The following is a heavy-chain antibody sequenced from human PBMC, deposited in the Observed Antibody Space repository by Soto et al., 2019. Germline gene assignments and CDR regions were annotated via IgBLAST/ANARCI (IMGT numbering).Heavy chain of an antibody. D-gene: IGHD3-16*01. Sequence: EVQLVESGGGLVQPGGSLRLSCEASGFTFSIYSMNWVRQAPGKGLDWVSYMTSDSKTIHYADSVKGRFTISRDNAKNSLYLQMNSLRAEDTALYYDARGGTSGFDAWGQATMVTDSS. CDR3: ARGGTSGFDA. CDR2: MTSDSKTI. CDR1: GFTFSIYS. J-gene: IGHJ3*01. V-gene: IGHV3-48*01.